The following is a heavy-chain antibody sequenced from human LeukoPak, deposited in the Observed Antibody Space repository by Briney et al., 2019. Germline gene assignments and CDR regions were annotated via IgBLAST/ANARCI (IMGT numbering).Heavy chain of an antibody. D-gene: IGHD5-12*01. CDR1: GGSFSDYY. CDR2: INHGGGT. Sequence: SETLSLTCAVYGGSFSDYYWSWIRQAPGEGLEWIGEINHGGGTKYNPSLKSRLTISVDTSKNQFSLNLSSVTAADTAMYYCARHRFAGYLFDYWSQGTLVTVSS. CDR3: ARHRFAGYLFDY. V-gene: IGHV4-34*01. J-gene: IGHJ4*02.